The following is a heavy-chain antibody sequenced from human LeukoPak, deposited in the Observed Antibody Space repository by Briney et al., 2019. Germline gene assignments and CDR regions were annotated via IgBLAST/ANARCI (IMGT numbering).Heavy chain of an antibody. V-gene: IGHV4-39*01. D-gene: IGHD1-26*01. J-gene: IGHJ5*02. CDR3: ARSQGEPRDWFDP. Sequence: SETLSLTCTVSGGSISSSSYYWGWIRQPPGKGLEWIGYVSFFGSTDYNPSLKNRVTISVDTSKNQFSLKLSSVTAADTAVYYCARSQGEPRDWFDPWGQGTLVTVSS. CDR1: GGSISSSSYY. CDR2: VSFFGST.